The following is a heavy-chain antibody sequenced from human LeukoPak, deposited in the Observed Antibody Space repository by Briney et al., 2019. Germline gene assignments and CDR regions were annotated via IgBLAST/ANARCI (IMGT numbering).Heavy chain of an antibody. Sequence: SETLSLTCTVSGGSISSYYWSWIRQPPGKGLEWIGYIYTSGSTNYNPSLKSRVTISVDTSKNQFSLKLSSVTAADTAVYYCARPGYENAYDICGQGTMVTVSS. CDR2: IYTSGST. J-gene: IGHJ3*02. D-gene: IGHD5-12*01. V-gene: IGHV4-4*09. CDR3: ARPGYENAYDI. CDR1: GGSISSYY.